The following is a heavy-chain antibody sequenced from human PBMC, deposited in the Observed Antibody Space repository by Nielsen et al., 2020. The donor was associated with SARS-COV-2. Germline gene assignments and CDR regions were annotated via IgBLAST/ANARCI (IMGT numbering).Heavy chain of an antibody. J-gene: IGHJ4*02. D-gene: IGHD3-3*01. V-gene: IGHV1-46*01. CDR1: GYTFTSYY. CDR3: ATAPDYDSWSGYYFDQ. Sequence: ASVKVSCKASGYTFTSYYMHWVRQAPGQGLEWMGIINPSGGSTSYAQKFQGRVTMTRDTSISTYYMELTRLRSEDTAVYYCATAPDYDSWSGYYFDQWGQGTLVTVSS. CDR2: INPSGGST.